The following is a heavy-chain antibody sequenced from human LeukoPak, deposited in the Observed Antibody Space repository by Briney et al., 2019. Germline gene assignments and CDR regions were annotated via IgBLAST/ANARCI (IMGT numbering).Heavy chain of an antibody. D-gene: IGHD4-17*01. J-gene: IGHJ3*02. CDR1: GGTFSSYA. CDR2: IIPIFGTA. Sequence: SVKVSCKASGGTFSSYAISWVRQAPGQGLEWMGGIIPIFGTANYAQKFQGRVTLTADESTSTAYMELSSLRSEDTAVYYCARVRRDAFDIWGQGTMVTVSS. V-gene: IGHV1-69*13. CDR3: ARVRRDAFDI.